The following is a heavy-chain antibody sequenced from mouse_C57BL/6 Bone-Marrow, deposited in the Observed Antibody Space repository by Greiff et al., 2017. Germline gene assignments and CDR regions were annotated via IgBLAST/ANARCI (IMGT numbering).Heavy chain of an antibody. CDR3: ARNGLFFAY. CDR2: IWPGGGT. Sequence: VQLQQSGPGLVAPSQSLSITCTVSGFSLTSSAISWVRQPPGKGLEWLGVIWPGGGTNYNSALKSRLSISKDNSKSQVFLKMNSLQTDDTARYYCARNGLFFAYWGQGTLVTVSA. CDR1: GFSLTSSA. D-gene: IGHD1-1*01. J-gene: IGHJ3*01. V-gene: IGHV2-9-1*01.